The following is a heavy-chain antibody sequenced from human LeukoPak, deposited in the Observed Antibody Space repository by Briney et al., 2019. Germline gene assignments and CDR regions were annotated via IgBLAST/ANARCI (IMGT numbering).Heavy chain of an antibody. CDR3: AKDFDWLPHQYYFDY. J-gene: IGHJ4*02. V-gene: IGHV3-23*01. CDR2: ISGSGGST. CDR1: GFTFSSYA. D-gene: IGHD3-9*01. Sequence: GGSLRLSCAASGFTFSSYAMHWVRQAPGKGLEWVSAISGSGGSTYYADTVKGRFTISRDNSKNTLYLQMNSLRAEDTAVYYCAKDFDWLPHQYYFDYWGQGTLVTVSS.